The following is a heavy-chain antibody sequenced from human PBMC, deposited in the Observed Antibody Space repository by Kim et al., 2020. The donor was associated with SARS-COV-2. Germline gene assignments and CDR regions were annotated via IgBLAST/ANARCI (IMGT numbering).Heavy chain of an antibody. CDR3: ARAGGVANSWFDY. J-gene: IGHJ4*02. V-gene: IGHV4-4*08. Sequence: SNPSLKSRVTISVDTSKNEFSLKLRSVTAADTAVYYCARAGGVANSWFDYWGQGTLVTVSS. D-gene: IGHD3-16*01.